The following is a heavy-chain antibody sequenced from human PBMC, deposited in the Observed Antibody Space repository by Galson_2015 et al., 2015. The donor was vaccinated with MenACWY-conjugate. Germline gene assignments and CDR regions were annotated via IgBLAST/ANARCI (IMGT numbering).Heavy chain of an antibody. CDR1: GFTFSSYA. Sequence: SLRLSCAASGFTFSSYAMSWVRQAPGKGLEWVSAISGSGGSTYYADSVKGRFTISRDNSKNTLYLQMNSLRAEDTAVYYCANVRYSSGWHEFDYWGQGTLVTVSS. J-gene: IGHJ4*02. V-gene: IGHV3-23*01. D-gene: IGHD6-19*01. CDR3: ANVRYSSGWHEFDY. CDR2: ISGSGGST.